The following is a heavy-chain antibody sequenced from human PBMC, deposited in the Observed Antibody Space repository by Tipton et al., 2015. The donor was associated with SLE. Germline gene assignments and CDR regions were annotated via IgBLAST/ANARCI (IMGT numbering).Heavy chain of an antibody. CDR3: ARDPNGGYGSFDY. CDR2: IHYRRNT. V-gene: IGHV4-31*03. J-gene: IGHJ4*02. Sequence: TLSLTCTVSGDSISSGGYYWSWIRQHPGKGLEYIGYIHYRRNTYYNPSLRSRVFISVDTSKNQFSLKLSSVTAADTAVYYCARDPNGGYGSFDYWGLGALVTVSS. D-gene: IGHD7-27*01. CDR1: GDSISSGGYY.